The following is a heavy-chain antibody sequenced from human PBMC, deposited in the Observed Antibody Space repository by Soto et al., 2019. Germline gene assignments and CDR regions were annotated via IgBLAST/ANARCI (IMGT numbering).Heavy chain of an antibody. CDR1: GNTFPNYA. V-gene: IGHV1-3*01. CDR3: ARDDSGYSSSWYIDYFNY. Sequence: QVKLVQSGAELKKPGASVKVSCKSSGNTFPNYAIHWVRQAPGQRPEWMGWINGGNGNTYYSEKFQGRVTFTRDTSASTVYMELSSLRSEDTAIYYCARDDSGYSSSWYIDYFNYWGQGALVTVSS. J-gene: IGHJ4*02. D-gene: IGHD6-13*01. CDR2: INGGNGNT.